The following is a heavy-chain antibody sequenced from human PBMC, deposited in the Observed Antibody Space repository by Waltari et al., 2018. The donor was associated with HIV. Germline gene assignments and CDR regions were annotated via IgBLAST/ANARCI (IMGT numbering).Heavy chain of an antibody. D-gene: IGHD3-3*01. J-gene: IGHJ5*02. CDR3: ALDRGEITIFGVATSFSFDP. V-gene: IGHV2-5*02. Sequence: QITLKESGPTLVKPTQTLTLTCTFSGFSLSTSGVGVGWIRQPPGKALEWLTLIYWDDDKRYSPTLKSRLTITKDTSKNQVVLTMTNMDPVDTATYYCALDRGEITIFGVATSFSFDPWGQGTLVTVSS. CDR2: IYWDDDK. CDR1: GFSLSTSGVG.